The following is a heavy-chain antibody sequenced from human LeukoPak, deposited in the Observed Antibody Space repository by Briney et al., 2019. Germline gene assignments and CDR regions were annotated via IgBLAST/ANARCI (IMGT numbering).Heavy chain of an antibody. CDR3: ARGQSNPLHY. J-gene: IGHJ4*02. V-gene: IGHV4-61*01. CDR1: GGSVSSGSYY. D-gene: IGHD4-11*01. Sequence: SETLSLTCTVSGGSVSSGSYYWSWIRQPPGKGLEWIGYIYYSGSTNYNPSLKSRVTISVDTSKNQFSLKLSSVTAADTAVYYCARGQSNPLHYWGQETLVTVSS. CDR2: IYYSGST.